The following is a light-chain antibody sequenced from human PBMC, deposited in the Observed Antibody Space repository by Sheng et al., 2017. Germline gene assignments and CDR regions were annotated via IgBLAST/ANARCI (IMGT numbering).Light chain of an antibody. J-gene: IGKJ1*01. CDR2: SAS. Sequence: DIQMTQSPSSLSASLGDRVTITCRASQDIINSLAWFQQRPGKAPKLLLYSASKLQSGVPSRFSGSGSGTDYTLTISSLQPEDFATYYCQQYYTTSWTFGHGTEGGYQT. CDR3: QQYYTTSWT. CDR1: QDIINS. V-gene: IGKV1-NL1*01.